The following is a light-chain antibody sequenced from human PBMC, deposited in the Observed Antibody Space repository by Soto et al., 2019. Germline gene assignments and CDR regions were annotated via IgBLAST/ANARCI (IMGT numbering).Light chain of an antibody. V-gene: IGKV1-39*01. J-gene: IGKJ5*01. CDR3: QQYDNLPIT. Sequence: DIQMTQSPSSLSASVGDRVTITCRASQSITSYLNWYQQKPGEAPNLLIYAASSLQSAVPSRFSGSGSGTDFTLTISSLQPEDFATYYCQQYDNLPITFGQGTRLEIK. CDR1: QSITSY. CDR2: AAS.